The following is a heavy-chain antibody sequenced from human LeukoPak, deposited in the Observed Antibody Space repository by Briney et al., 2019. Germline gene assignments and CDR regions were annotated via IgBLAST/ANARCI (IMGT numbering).Heavy chain of an antibody. CDR1: GFTFSNYW. D-gene: IGHD4-17*01. CDR2: INSDGSST. CDR3: AKGGATVIDY. V-gene: IGHV3-74*01. J-gene: IGHJ4*02. Sequence: GGSLRLSCAASGFTFSNYWVHWVRQGPGKGLVWVSRINSDGSSTTSADSVKGRFTISRDNAKNTLYLQMNSLRAEDTAVYYCAKGGATVIDYWGQSTLVTVSS.